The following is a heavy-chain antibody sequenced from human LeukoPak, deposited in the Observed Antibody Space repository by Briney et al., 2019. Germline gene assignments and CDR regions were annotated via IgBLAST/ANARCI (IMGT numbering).Heavy chain of an antibody. D-gene: IGHD3-22*01. CDR2: IYSGGST. V-gene: IGHV3-66*04. CDR3: ARHYDSSGYYYEAPAY. J-gene: IGHJ4*02. Sequence: PSETLSLTCAVYGGSFSGYYWSWVRQAPGKGLEWVSVIYSGGSTYYADSVKGRFTISRDNSKNTLYLQMNSLRAEDTAVYYCARHYDSSGYYYEAPAYWGQGTLVTVSS. CDR1: GGSFSGYY.